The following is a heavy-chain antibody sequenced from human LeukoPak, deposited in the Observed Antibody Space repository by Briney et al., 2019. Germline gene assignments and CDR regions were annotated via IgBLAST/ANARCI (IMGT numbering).Heavy chain of an antibody. V-gene: IGHV1-2*02. CDR1: GYTFTAYY. CDR2: INPNSGGT. CDR3: AKGRVVAGTKSLTYNWFDP. J-gene: IGHJ5*02. D-gene: IGHD6-19*01. Sequence: ASVKVSCKASGYTFTAYYIHWVRQAPGQGLEWMGWINPNSGGTKYAQKFQGRVTMTRDTSVSTAHMGLSRLRSDDTAVYYCAKGRVVAGTKSLTYNWFDPWGQGTLVTVSS.